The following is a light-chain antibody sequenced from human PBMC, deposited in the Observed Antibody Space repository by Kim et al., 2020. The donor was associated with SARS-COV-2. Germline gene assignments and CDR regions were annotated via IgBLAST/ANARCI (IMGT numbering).Light chain of an antibody. CDR1: ILAKKS. Sequence: SVSPGQTASITCSGDILAKKSARWFQQKPGQAPVLVIYKDTERPSGFPERFSGSSSGTTVTLTISGAQVEDEADYFCSSAADNNWVFGGGTQLTVL. J-gene: IGLJ3*02. CDR2: KDT. V-gene: IGLV3-27*01. CDR3: SSAADNNWV.